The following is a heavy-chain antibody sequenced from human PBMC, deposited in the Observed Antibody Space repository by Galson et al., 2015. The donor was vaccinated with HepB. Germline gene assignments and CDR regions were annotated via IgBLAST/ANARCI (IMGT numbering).Heavy chain of an antibody. J-gene: IGHJ6*03. V-gene: IGHV1-2*06. CDR2: INPNSGGT. CDR1: GYTFTGYY. CDR3: ARDRSGSYSSLGAYYMDV. Sequence: SVKVSCKASGYTFTGYYMHWVRQAPGQGLEWMGRINPNSGGTNYAQKFQGRVTMTRDTSISTAYMELSRLRSDDTAVYYCARDRSGSYSSLGAYYMDVWGKGTTVTVSS. D-gene: IGHD1-26*01.